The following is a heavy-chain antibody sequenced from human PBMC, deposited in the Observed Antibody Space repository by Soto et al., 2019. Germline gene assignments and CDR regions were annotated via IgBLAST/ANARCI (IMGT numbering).Heavy chain of an antibody. CDR1: GFTFTSSA. V-gene: IGHV1-58*01. CDR3: AAXSYHTDLYYYGMDV. Sequence: SVKVSCKASGFTFTSSAVQWVRQARGQRLEWIGWIVVGSGNTNYAQKFQERVTITRDMSTSTAYMELSSLRSEDTAVFYFAAXSYHTDLYYYGMDVWGQGTTVTVSS. CDR2: IVVGSGNT. D-gene: IGHD3-3*01. J-gene: IGHJ6*02.